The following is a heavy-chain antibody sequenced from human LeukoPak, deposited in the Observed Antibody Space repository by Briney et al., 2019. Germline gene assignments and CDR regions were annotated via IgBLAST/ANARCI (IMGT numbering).Heavy chain of an antibody. D-gene: IGHD6-19*01. CDR3: VKGGGDSSGWYYYYGMDV. CDR1: GFTFSSYA. V-gene: IGHV3-64D*06. Sequence: PGGSLTLSCSASGFTFSSYAMHWVRQAPGKGLEYVSSITSTGHSTYYADSVKGGFTISRDNSQNTLYLQMSSLRAEDAAVYYCVKGGGDSSGWYYYYGMDVWGQGTSVTVSS. J-gene: IGHJ6*02. CDR2: ITSTGHST.